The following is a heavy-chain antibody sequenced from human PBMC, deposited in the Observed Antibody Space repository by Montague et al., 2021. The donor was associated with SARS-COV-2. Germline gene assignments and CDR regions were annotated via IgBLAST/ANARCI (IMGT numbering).Heavy chain of an antibody. CDR3: ARNRTDPPLLYLGVWDYYFDV. CDR1: GFSLNTRLG. D-gene: IGHD3-16*02. CDR2: IFLNGEQ. J-gene: IGHJ4*02. V-gene: IGHV2-26*01. Sequence: PALVKPTQTLTLTCTVSGFSLNTRLGVTWVRQPPAQALEWLGHIFLNGEQSVCTSLKTRLTVSRDTSTSHVVLSMTNVGPADTATYYCARNRTDPPLLYLGVWDYYFDVWGQGILVSVSS.